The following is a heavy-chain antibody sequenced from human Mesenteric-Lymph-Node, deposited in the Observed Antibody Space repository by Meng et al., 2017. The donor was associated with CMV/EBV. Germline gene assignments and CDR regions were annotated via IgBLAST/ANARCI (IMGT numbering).Heavy chain of an antibody. CDR1: GGSVSSGSYY. CDR2: IYYSGST. D-gene: IGHD3-22*01. Sequence: SETLSLTCTVSGGSVSSGSYYWSWIRQPPGKGLEWIGYIYYSGSTNYNPSLKSRVTISVDTSKNQFSLKLSSVTAADTAVYYCARVFASGYRTYYIDYWGQGTLVTVSS. J-gene: IGHJ4*02. V-gene: IGHV4-61*01. CDR3: ARVFASGYRTYYIDY.